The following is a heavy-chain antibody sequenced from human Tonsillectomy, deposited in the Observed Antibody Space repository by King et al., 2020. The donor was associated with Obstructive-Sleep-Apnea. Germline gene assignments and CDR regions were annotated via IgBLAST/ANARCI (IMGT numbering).Heavy chain of an antibody. V-gene: IGHV5-51*01. D-gene: IGHD2-21*02. Sequence: QLVQSGAEVKKPGESLQISCKGSGYIFANYWIGWVRQMPGKGLEWMGIIYPGDSDTRYSPSFQGQVTISADKSISTAYLQWSSLKASDTAVFYCARHVPAGHFLSDCAFDYWGQGTPVTVS. CDR2: IYPGDSDT. CDR1: GYIFANYW. J-gene: IGHJ4*02. CDR3: ARHVPAGHFLSDCAFDY.